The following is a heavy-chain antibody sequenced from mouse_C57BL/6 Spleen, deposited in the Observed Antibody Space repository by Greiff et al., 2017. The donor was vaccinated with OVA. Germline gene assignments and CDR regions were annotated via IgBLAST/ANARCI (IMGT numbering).Heavy chain of an antibody. CDR2: ISYDGSN. CDR3: ARDYYGSSSLFAY. Sequence: EVQLQQSGPGLVKPSQSLSLTCSVTGYSITSGYYWNWIRQFPGNKLEWMGYISYDGSNNYNPSLKNRISITRDTSKNQFFLKLNSVTTEDTATYYCARDYYGSSSLFAYWGQGTLVTVSA. D-gene: IGHD1-1*01. J-gene: IGHJ3*01. CDR1: GYSITSGYY. V-gene: IGHV3-6*01.